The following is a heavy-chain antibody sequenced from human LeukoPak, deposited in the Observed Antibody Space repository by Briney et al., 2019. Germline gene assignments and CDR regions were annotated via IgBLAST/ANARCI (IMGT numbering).Heavy chain of an antibody. V-gene: IGHV1-2*02. J-gene: IGHJ3*02. D-gene: IGHD1-20*01. CDR3: ARLKAYNSKAFDI. CDR2: INPNTGGT. Sequence: RASVTVSCKSSGYTFTGYYMHWVRQAPGQGLEWMGWINPNTGGTNYAQKFQDRVIMTRDTSISTAYMELSRLRSDDTAMYYCARLKAYNSKAFDIWGQGAVVTVSS. CDR1: GYTFTGYY.